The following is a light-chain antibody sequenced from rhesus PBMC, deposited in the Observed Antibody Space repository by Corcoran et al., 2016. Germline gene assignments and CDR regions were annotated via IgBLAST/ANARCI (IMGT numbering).Light chain of an antibody. CDR1: QSVSHN. J-gene: IGKJ4*01. CDR2: CAS. V-gene: IGKV3-35*01. CDR3: QQESNWPVT. Sequence: DIVMTQSPATLSLSPGERATLSCRASQSVSHNLAWYQQKPGQAPRLLIYCASVRATGTPDRVSGRGSGTYFTLTIRSLDPEDVGVYYCQQESNWPVTFGGGTKVDIK.